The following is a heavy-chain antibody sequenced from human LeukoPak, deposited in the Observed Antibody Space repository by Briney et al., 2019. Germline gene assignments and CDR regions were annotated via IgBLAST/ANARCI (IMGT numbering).Heavy chain of an antibody. J-gene: IGHJ4*02. CDR1: GYTFTDYY. D-gene: IGHD2-2*02. V-gene: IGHV1-2*06. CDR2: INPNSGGT. CDR3: ARDWDIYCSSTSCYTASDY. Sequence: EASVKVSCKASGYTFTDYYMHWVRQAPGQGLEWMGRINPNSGGTNYAQKFQGRVTMTRDTSISTAYMELSRLRSDDTAVYYCARDWDIYCSSTSCYTASDYWGQGTLVTVSS.